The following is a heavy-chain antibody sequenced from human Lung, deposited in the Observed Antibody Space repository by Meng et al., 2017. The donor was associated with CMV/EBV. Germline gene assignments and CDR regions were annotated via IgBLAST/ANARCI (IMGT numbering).Heavy chain of an antibody. V-gene: IGHV3-33*01. J-gene: IGHJ4*02. Sequence: GFTFRNYAMHWVRQSPGKGLEWVAVIWNDGSYKYYADSVKGRFTISRDNLKNTLYLQMNTLRVEDTAFYYCARPTEGPGSFLIDHWGQGALVTVSS. CDR1: GFTFRNYA. CDR3: ARPTEGPGSFLIDH. D-gene: IGHD3-10*01. CDR2: IWNDGSYK.